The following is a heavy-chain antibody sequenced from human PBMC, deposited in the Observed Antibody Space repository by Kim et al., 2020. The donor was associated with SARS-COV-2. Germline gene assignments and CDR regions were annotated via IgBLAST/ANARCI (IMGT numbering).Heavy chain of an antibody. J-gene: IGHJ4*02. V-gene: IGHV3-73*01. D-gene: IGHD3-9*01. Sequence: ASVKGRFTISRDDSKKMAYLQMNSLKAEDTAVYYCTNLFYDILTGYYRDYWGQGTLVTVSS. CDR3: TNLFYDILTGYYRDY.